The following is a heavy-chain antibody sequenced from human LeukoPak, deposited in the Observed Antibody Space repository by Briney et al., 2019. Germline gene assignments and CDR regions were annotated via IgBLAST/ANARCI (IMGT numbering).Heavy chain of an antibody. J-gene: IGHJ4*02. Sequence: SVKVSCKASGYIFTEYYIHWVRQAPGQGLEWMGRIIPILGIANYAQKFQGRVTITADKSTSTAYMELSSLRSEDTAVYYCATDFDYWGQGTLVTVSS. D-gene: IGHD4-17*01. CDR1: GYIFTEYY. V-gene: IGHV1-69*02. CDR3: ATDFDY. CDR2: IIPILGIA.